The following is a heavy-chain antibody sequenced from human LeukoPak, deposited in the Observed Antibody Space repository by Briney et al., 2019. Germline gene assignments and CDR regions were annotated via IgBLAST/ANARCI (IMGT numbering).Heavy chain of an antibody. Sequence: QPGGSLRLSCAASGFTFSSYEMNWVRQAPGKGLEWVSNIWGSGDRTYYADSVKGRFIISRDNSKNTMYLQMSGLRADDTAVYYCAKSGRSDGWQYCDFGGQGTLVTVSS. CDR1: GFTFSSYE. D-gene: IGHD5-24*01. J-gene: IGHJ4*02. CDR3: AKSGRSDGWQYCDF. V-gene: IGHV3-23*01. CDR2: IWGSGDRT.